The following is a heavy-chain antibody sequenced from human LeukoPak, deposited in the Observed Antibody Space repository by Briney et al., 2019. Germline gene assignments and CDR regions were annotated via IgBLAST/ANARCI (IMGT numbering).Heavy chain of an antibody. V-gene: IGHV1-18*01. CDR1: GYTFTSYG. CDR2: ISAYNGNT. J-gene: IGHJ4*02. CDR3: ARAYCGGDCYSGGLDY. D-gene: IGHD2-21*02. Sequence: ASVKVSCKASGYTFTSYGISWVQQAPGQGLEWMGWISAYNGNTNYAQKLQGRVTMTTDTSTSTAYMELRSLRSDDTAVYYCARAYCGGDCYSGGLDYWGQGTLVTVSS.